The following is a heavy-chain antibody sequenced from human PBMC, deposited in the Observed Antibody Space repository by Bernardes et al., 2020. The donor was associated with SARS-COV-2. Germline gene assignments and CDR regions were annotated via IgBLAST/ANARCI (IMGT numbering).Heavy chain of an antibody. CDR2: TYYDGSQK. J-gene: IGHJ4*02. CDR3: ARDACAGGGCYPDY. D-gene: IGHD2-15*01. Sequence: WGSLRLSCTASGFYFRTYGMHWVRPAPGKGLEWVAMTYYDGSQKYYADSVKGRFTISRDNSKNTLHLQMESLRVEDTAVYFCARDACAGGGCYPDYWGQGTLVTVSS. CDR1: GFYFRTYG. V-gene: IGHV3-33*01.